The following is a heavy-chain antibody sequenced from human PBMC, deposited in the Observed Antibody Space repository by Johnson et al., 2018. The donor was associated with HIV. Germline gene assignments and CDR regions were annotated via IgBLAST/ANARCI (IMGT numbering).Heavy chain of an antibody. D-gene: IGHD1-26*01. J-gene: IGHJ3*02. CDR3: AKGMWGHDAFDI. V-gene: IGHV3-7*04. Sequence: VLLVESGGGLVQPGGSLRLSCAASGFTFSSSWMNWVRQAPGKGLEWVANIKQDGSQKSYVDSVKGRFTISRDNAKNSLYLQMNRLRAEDTAVYYCAKGMWGHDAFDIWGQGTMVTVSS. CDR2: IKQDGSQK. CDR1: GFTFSSSW.